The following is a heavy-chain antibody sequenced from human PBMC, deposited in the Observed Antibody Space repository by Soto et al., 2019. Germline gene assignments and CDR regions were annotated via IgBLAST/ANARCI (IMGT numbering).Heavy chain of an antibody. CDR2: IYYSGST. D-gene: IGHD4-4*01. CDR1: GGSVSSGGYF. Sequence: SSETLSLTCTVSGGSVSSGGYFWSWIRQPPGKGLEWIGYIYYSGSTKYNPSLKSRVTISVDRSNNQFSLKLGSVTAADTAVYYCARGMTTVTSLDYWGQGTLVTVSS. V-gene: IGHV4-61*08. CDR3: ARGMTTVTSLDY. J-gene: IGHJ4*02.